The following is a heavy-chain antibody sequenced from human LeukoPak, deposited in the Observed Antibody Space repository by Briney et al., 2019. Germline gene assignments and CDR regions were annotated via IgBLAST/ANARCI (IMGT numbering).Heavy chain of an antibody. V-gene: IGHV4-39*01. CDR1: GGSISSSSYY. CDR2: IYYSGST. Sequence: HPSETLSLTCTVFGGSISSSSYYWGWIRQPPGKGLEWIGSIYYSGSTYYNPSLKSRVTISVDTSKNQFSLKLSSVTAADTAVYYCATLAAAGTLVHILYYFDYWGQGTLVTVSS. J-gene: IGHJ4*02. D-gene: IGHD6-13*01. CDR3: ATLAAAGTLVHILYYFDY.